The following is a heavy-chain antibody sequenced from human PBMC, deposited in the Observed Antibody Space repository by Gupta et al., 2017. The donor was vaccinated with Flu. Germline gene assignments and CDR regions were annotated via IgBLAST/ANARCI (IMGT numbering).Heavy chain of an antibody. D-gene: IGHD6-19*01. V-gene: IGHV3-74*01. CDR2: SGSDGSRT. CDR3: AREMAHSSAYDD. Sequence: AVTGFTFSNYWMFWVRQAPGKGLVWVSRSGSDGSRTAYADSVKGRFTISRDNAKNTLYLQMNSLRAEDTAVYYCAREMAHSSAYDDWGQGTLLTVSS. J-gene: IGHJ4*02. CDR1: GFTFSNYW.